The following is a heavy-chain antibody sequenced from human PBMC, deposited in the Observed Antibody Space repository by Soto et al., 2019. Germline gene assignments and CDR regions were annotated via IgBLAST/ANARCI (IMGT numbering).Heavy chain of an antibody. CDR2: IIRIFGTA. V-gene: IGHV1-69*12. J-gene: IGHJ6*02. Sequence: QVQLVQSGAEVKKPGSSVKVSCRAFGDTFSNYAFSWVRQAPGQGLEWMGGIIRIFGTANYAQKFQGRVTIAADESTSTAYLELSSLRTEDTAVYYCARARYDFWGGQYAANFFYYGMDVWGQGTTVTVSS. D-gene: IGHD3-3*01. CDR1: GDTFSNYA. CDR3: ARARYDFWGGQYAANFFYYGMDV.